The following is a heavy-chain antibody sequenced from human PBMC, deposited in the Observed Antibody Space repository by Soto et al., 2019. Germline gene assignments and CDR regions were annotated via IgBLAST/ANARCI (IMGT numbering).Heavy chain of an antibody. V-gene: IGHV4-30-4*01. D-gene: IGHD4-17*01. CDR3: ALGLVVSITTVTPVDY. J-gene: IGHJ4*02. CDR1: GGSISSGDYY. CDR2: IYYSGST. Sequence: QVQLQESGPGLVKPSQTLSLTCTVSGGSISSGDYYWSWIRKPPGKGLEWIGYIYYSGSTYYNPSLKSRVTISVDTSKNQFSLKLRSVTAADTDVYYCALGLVVSITTVTPVDYWGQGTLGTVSA.